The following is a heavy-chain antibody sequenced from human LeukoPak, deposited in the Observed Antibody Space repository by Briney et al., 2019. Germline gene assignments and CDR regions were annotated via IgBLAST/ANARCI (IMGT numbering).Heavy chain of an antibody. Sequence: ASAKVSCKASGYTFTSYDINWVRQATGQGREWMGWMNPNSGNTGYAQKFQGRVTMTRNTSISTAYMELSSLRSEDTAVYYCARGSRTWSGYSDYYYMDVWGKGTTVTVSS. CDR2: MNPNSGNT. V-gene: IGHV1-8*01. D-gene: IGHD3-3*01. CDR1: GYTFTSYD. J-gene: IGHJ6*03. CDR3: ARGSRTWSGYSDYYYMDV.